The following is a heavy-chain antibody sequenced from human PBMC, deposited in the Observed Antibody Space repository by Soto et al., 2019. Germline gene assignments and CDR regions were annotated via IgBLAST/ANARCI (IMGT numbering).Heavy chain of an antibody. Sequence: PSETLSLTCTVSGDSITNSNYYWGWFRQPPGKGLEWIAYIYYSGSTYYNPSLKSRVTISVDTSKNQFSLKLSSVTAADTAVYYCARDLGPLGGAAAGTIPGWFDPWGQGTLVTVSS. V-gene: IGHV4-39*07. CDR3: ARDLGPLGGAAAGTIPGWFDP. D-gene: IGHD6-13*01. J-gene: IGHJ5*02. CDR1: GDSITNSNYY. CDR2: IYYSGST.